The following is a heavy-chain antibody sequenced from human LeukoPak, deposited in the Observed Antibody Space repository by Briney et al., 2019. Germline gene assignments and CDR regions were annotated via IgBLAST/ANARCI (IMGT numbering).Heavy chain of an antibody. CDR2: IYYSKNT. CDR1: GGSISSHY. J-gene: IGHJ4*02. D-gene: IGHD5-18*01. V-gene: IGHV4-39*01. Sequence: SETLSLTCTVSGGSISSHYWGWIRQPPGKGLEWIGSIYYSKNTYYNPSLKSRVTISADTSKNQFSLTLGSVSATDTAVYYCVSPRGFSYGYFDYWGQGTLVTVSS. CDR3: VSPRGFSYGYFDY.